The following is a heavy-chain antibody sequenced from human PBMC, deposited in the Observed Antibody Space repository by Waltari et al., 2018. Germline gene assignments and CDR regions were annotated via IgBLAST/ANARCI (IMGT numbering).Heavy chain of an antibody. CDR3: ARNPRYDSPD. CDR2: INTGNGDT. J-gene: IGHJ4*02. CDR1: GYTFITYR. D-gene: IGHD3-22*01. Sequence: QVQLVQSGAEVKKPGASVKVSCKAAGYTFITYRIHWVRQAPGQRLEWMGWINTGNGDTKYSQKFQGRVTITRDTSASTAYMELSSLRSEDTAVYYCARNPRYDSPDWGQGTLVTVSS. V-gene: IGHV1-3*04.